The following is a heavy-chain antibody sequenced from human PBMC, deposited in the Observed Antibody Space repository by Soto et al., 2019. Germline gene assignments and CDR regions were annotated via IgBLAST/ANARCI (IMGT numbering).Heavy chain of an antibody. CDR3: ARVPILHSGSYYFDY. J-gene: IGHJ4*02. CDR1: GGSISSGDYY. D-gene: IGHD3-10*01. CDR2: IYSSGST. Sequence: QVQLQESGPGLVKPSQTLSLTCTVSGGSISSGDYYWSWIRQPPGKGLEWIGYIYSSGSTYYNPSLKSRVTISVHTSKNQFSLKLSSVTAADTAVYYCARVPILHSGSYYFDYWGQGTLVTVSS. V-gene: IGHV4-30-4*01.